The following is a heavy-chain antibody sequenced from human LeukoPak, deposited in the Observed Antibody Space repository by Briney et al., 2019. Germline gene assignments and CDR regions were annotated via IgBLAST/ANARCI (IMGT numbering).Heavy chain of an antibody. V-gene: IGHV4-34*01. CDR3: ARGRQDVTMIVVVMTAVSYYLDV. CDR2: MNPSGST. CDR1: GGPFSGYY. Sequence: SETLSLTCAVYGGPFSGYYWTWIRQTPEKGLEWIGEMNPSGSTNYNPSLESRVTISVDTSKNQFSLELSSVTAADTAVYYCARGRQDVTMIVVVMTAVSYYLDVWGKGTTVTVS. D-gene: IGHD3-22*01. J-gene: IGHJ6*03.